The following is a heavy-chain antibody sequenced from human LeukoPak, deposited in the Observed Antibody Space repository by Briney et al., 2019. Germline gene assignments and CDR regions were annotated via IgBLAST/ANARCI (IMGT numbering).Heavy chain of an antibody. CDR1: GFTFSNSW. D-gene: IGHD6-19*01. CDR2: VNTDGKTT. J-gene: IGHJ4*02. Sequence: GGSLRLSCAASGFTFSNSWMHWVRQAPGKGLVWVSRVNTDGKTTTYADSVKGRFTISRDNSKNTLWLQMNSLRVEDTAVYYCARLSAWRLDYWGQGTLVTVSS. V-gene: IGHV3-74*01. CDR3: ARLSAWRLDY.